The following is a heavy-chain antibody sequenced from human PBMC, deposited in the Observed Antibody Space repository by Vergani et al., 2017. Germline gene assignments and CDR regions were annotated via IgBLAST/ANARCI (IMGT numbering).Heavy chain of an antibody. D-gene: IGHD2-21*01. V-gene: IGHV3-33*01. J-gene: IGHJ6*03. CDR2: IYYDGSKK. Sequence: QVQLVESGGGVVQPGRSLRLSCTSSGFTFSTYAMHWVRQAPGKGLEWVAIIYYDGSKKYYADSTKGRFTISRDNSRNTLDLLMSSLRAEDTAIYYCVREXSYCGSTTCRNPSYVYYYHMDVWGEGTTVTVSS. CDR1: GFTFSTYA. CDR3: VREXSYCGSTTCRNPSYVYYYHMDV.